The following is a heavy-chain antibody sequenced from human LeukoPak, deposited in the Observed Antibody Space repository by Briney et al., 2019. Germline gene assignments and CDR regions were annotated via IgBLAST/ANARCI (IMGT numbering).Heavy chain of an antibody. CDR3: AIIRLRGPYYYGMDV. CDR2: IYHSGST. D-gene: IGHD4-17*01. Sequence: PSQTLSLTCAVSGGSMSSGGYSWSWVRQPPGKGLEWLGYIYHSGSTYYNPSLKSRVTVSVDRSKNQFSLKLSSVTAADTAVYYCAIIRLRGPYYYGMDVWGKGTTVTVSS. J-gene: IGHJ6*04. V-gene: IGHV4-30-2*01. CDR1: GGSMSSGGYS.